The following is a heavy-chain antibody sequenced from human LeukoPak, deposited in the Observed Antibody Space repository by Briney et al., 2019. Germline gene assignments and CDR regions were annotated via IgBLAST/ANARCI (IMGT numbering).Heavy chain of an antibody. D-gene: IGHD3-10*01. CDR3: ARGGTRYDRRFVFDY. V-gene: IGHV3-66*01. Sequence: GGSLRLPCAVSGFTVSYNFMSWVRQAPGKGLAWVSVIHNSGSTFSADSVRGRFTISRDNSKNTLYLQMNSLRAEDTAVYYCARGGTRYDRRFVFDYWGQGVLVTVSS. CDR2: IHNSGST. J-gene: IGHJ4*02. CDR1: GFTVSYNF.